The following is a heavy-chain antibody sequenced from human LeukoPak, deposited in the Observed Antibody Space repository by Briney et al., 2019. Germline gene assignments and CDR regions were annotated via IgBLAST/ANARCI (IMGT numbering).Heavy chain of an antibody. CDR1: GYTFTSYG. Sequence: VASLKLSCKASGYTFTSYGISWVRQAPGQGLEWMACISAYTGNTNYAQKRPGTVTTTPDTSPSPAYMPPTSPRSHHTAVYYCARGPEYLGLTSCYFDYWGQATLVTAPS. D-gene: IGHD2/OR15-2a*01. J-gene: IGHJ4*02. CDR2: ISAYTGNT. CDR3: ARGPEYLGLTSCYFDY. V-gene: IGHV1-18*01.